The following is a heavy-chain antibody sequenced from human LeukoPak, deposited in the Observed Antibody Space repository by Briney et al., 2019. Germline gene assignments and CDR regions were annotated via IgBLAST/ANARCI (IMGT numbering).Heavy chain of an antibody. CDR1: GYTFVNNY. V-gene: IGHV1-46*01. J-gene: IGHJ6*04. CDR2: INPSDGGT. D-gene: IGHD3-3*01. CDR3: ARDRGITVFGVVMDV. Sequence: ASVKVSCKASGYTFVNNYMHWVRQAPGQGLEWMGIINPSDGGTNYAQKFQGRVTLTRDMSTSTVYMELSSLRSEDTAVYYCARDRGITVFGVVMDVWGKGTTVTVSS.